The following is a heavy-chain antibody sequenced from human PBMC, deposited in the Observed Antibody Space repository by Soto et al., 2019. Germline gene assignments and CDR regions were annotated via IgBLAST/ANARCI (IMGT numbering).Heavy chain of an antibody. V-gene: IGHV3-15*07. CDR1: GFSFNEAW. Sequence: EVQLVESAGGLVEPGGSLRLSCVASGFSFNEAWMNWVRQAPGEGLEWVGRIKTSAGGGATDYAAPVQGRFTISRDDSKNALYLHMNSLRTEDTAIYYCTTGSVEGIWGKGTTVTVSS. J-gene: IGHJ6*04. CDR3: TTGSVEGI. CDR2: IKTSAGGGAT. D-gene: IGHD2-15*01.